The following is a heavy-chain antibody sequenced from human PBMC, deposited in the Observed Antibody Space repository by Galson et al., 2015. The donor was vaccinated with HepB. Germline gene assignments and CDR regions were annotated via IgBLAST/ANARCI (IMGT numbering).Heavy chain of an antibody. J-gene: IGHJ4*02. Sequence: SLRLSCAASGFTFSSYSMNWVRQAPGKGLEWVSSISSSSSYIYYADSVKGRFSISRDSAKNSLYLQMNSLRDEDTAVYYCARDRGYSSGLFRLDYWGQGTLVTVSA. V-gene: IGHV3-21*01. CDR1: GFTFSSYS. CDR2: ISSSSSYI. CDR3: ARDRGYSSGLFRLDY. D-gene: IGHD3-10*01.